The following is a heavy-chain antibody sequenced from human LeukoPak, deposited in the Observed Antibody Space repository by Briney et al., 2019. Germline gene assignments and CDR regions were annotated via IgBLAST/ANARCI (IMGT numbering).Heavy chain of an antibody. V-gene: IGHV5-51*01. Sequence: GASLQISCKGSGSSFTSYWIGWVRQMPGKGLEWMGIIYPGDSDTRYSPSFQGQVTISADKSISTAYLQWSSLKAPDTAMYYCARCPPYSSGWYDFDYWGQGTLVTVSS. CDR3: ARCPPYSSGWYDFDY. CDR1: GSSFTSYW. CDR2: IYPGDSDT. J-gene: IGHJ4*02. D-gene: IGHD6-19*01.